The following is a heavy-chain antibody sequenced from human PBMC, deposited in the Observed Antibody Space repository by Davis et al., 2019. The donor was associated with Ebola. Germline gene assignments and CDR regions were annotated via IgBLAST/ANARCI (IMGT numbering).Heavy chain of an antibody. CDR1: GGSISSSSYY. D-gene: IGHD3-10*01. CDR2: IYYSGST. Sequence: SETLSLTCTVSGGSISSSSYYWGWIRQPPGKGLEWIGSIYYSGSTYYNPSLKSRVTISVDTSKNQFSLKLSSVTAADTAVYYCARDLIGGSGKSAYYYYGMDVWGKGTTVTVSS. V-gene: IGHV4-39*07. J-gene: IGHJ6*04. CDR3: ARDLIGGSGKSAYYYYGMDV.